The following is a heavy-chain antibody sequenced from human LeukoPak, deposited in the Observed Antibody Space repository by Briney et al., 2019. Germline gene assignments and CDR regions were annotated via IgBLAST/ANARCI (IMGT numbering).Heavy chain of an antibody. V-gene: IGHV3-23*01. D-gene: IGHD3-10*01. CDR3: ARDGYYYGSGSYYKVDFDY. CDR1: GFTFSNYG. CDR2: ISGSGDTT. Sequence: GGSLRLSCAASGFTFSNYGMSWVRQAPGKGLEWVSTISGSGDTTYYADSVKGRFTISRDNAKNSLYLQMNSLRAEDTAVYYCARDGYYYGSGSYYKVDFDYWGQGTLVTVSS. J-gene: IGHJ4*02.